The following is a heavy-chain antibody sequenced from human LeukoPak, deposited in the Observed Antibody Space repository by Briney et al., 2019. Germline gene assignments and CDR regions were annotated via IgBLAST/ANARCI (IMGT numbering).Heavy chain of an antibody. V-gene: IGHV4-34*01. D-gene: IGHD3-3*01. CDR2: INHSGST. J-gene: IGHJ4*02. CDR3: AGYRITIFGVVPFDY. Sequence: PSETLSLTCAVYGGSFSGYYWSWIRQPPGKGLEWIGEINHSGSTNYNPPLKSRVTISVDTSKNQFSLKLSSVTAADTAVYYCAGYRITIFGVVPFDYWGQGTLVTVSS. CDR1: GGSFSGYY.